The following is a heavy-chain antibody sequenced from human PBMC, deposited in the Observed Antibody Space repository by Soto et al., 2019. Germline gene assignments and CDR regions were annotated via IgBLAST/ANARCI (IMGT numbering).Heavy chain of an antibody. V-gene: IGHV1-46*01. CDR1: GYTFTSYY. D-gene: IGHD6-13*01. CDR3: ARSGVAAAVTGWFDP. Sequence: GASVKVSCKASGYTFTSYYMHWVRQAPGQGLEWMGIINPSGGSTSYAQKFQGRVTMTRDTSTSTVYMELSSLRSEDTAVYYCARSGVAAAVTGWFDPWGQGTLVTVSS. CDR2: INPSGGST. J-gene: IGHJ5*02.